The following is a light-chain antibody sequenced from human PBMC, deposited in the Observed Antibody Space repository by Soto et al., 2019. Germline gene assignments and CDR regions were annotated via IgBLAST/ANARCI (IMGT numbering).Light chain of an antibody. CDR3: PQYGSSGT. V-gene: IGKV3-20*01. J-gene: IGKJ1*01. CDR1: QGVSNTY. CDR2: GAS. Sequence: TQARAALSVSQGERVTFSCRASQGVSNTYLAWYPQNTGQAPGPLIYGASNRATGIPDRFSGSGSGTDFTLTISRLEPEDFAVYYCPQYGSSGTFGQGTKVDIK.